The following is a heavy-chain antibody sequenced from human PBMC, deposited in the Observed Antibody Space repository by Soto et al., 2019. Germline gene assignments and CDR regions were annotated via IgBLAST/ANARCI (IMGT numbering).Heavy chain of an antibody. CDR1: GGSISSGGYY. V-gene: IGHV4-31*03. J-gene: IGHJ3*02. D-gene: IGHD3-16*01. CDR2: IYYSGST. Sequence: QVQLQESGPGLVKPSQTLSLTCTVSGGSISSGGYYWSWIRQHPGKGLEWIGYIYYSGSTYYNPSLKSRVTLSVDTSKNQCSLKLRSVTGADTAVYYCAGGTSRDAFDIWGQGTMVTVSS. CDR3: AGGTSRDAFDI.